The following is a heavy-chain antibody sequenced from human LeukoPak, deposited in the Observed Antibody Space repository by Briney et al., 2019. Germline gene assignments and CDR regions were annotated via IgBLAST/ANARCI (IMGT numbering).Heavy chain of an antibody. CDR2: ISSSSSTM. J-gene: IGHJ4*02. CDR3: ARGYYYDSTGYNPFDY. CDR1: GFTFSSYE. D-gene: IGHD3-22*01. Sequence: GGSLRLSCAASGFTFSSYEMNWVRQAPGKGLEWVSYISSSSSTMYYADSVKGRFTISRDNAKNSLYLQMNSLRAEDTAVYYCARGYYYDSTGYNPFDYWGQGTLVTVSS. V-gene: IGHV3-48*03.